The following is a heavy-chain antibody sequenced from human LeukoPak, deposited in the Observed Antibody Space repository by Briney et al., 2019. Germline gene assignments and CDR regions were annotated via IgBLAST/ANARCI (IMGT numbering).Heavy chain of an antibody. J-gene: IGHJ4*02. V-gene: IGHV3-21*01. CDR3: ARVRNSGYAGLD. Sequence: PGGSLRLSCAASGFTFSSYSMNWVRQAPGKGLEWVSSISSSSSYIYYADSVKGRFTISRDNAKNSLYLQMNSLRAEDTAVYYCARVRNSGYAGLDWGQGTLVTVSS. CDR2: ISSSSSYI. D-gene: IGHD5-12*01. CDR1: GFTFSSYS.